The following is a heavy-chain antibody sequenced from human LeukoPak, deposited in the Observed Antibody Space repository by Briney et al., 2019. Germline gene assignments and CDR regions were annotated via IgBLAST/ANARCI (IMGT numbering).Heavy chain of an antibody. CDR1: GGSISSSNW. CDR3: ARAPNPGYFDY. J-gene: IGHJ4*02. CDR2: IYHSGST. V-gene: IGHV4-4*02. Sequence: SGTLSLTCAVSGGSISSSNWWSWVRQPPGQGLEWIGEIYHSGSTYYNPSLKSRVTISVDRSKNQFSLKLSSVTAADTAVYYCARAPNPGYFDYWGQGTLVTVSS.